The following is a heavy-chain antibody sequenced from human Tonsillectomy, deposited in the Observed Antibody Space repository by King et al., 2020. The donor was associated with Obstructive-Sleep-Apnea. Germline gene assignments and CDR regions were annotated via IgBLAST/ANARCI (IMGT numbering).Heavy chain of an antibody. CDR3: ARGRTRIAAAGFYFDY. J-gene: IGHJ4*02. Sequence: QLQESGPGLVKPSQTLSLTCTVSGGSISSGGYYWSWIRQHPGKGLEWIGYIYYSGSTYYNPSLKSRVTISLDTSKNQFSLKLSSATAADTAVYYCARGRTRIAAAGFYFDYWGQGTLVTVSS. V-gene: IGHV4-31*03. D-gene: IGHD6-13*01. CDR2: IYYSGST. CDR1: GGSISSGGYY.